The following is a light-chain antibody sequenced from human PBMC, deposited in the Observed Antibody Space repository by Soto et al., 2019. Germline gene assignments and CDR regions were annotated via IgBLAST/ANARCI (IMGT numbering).Light chain of an antibody. J-gene: IGLJ7*01. Sequence: QSALTQPASVSGSPGQSIAISCSGTNSDVGSDKYVSWFQQHPGKAPKLMIYEVSKRPSGVSDRFSGSKSGNTASLTISGLQAEDEGYYYCCSYSSSTTDVLFGGGTQLTVL. CDR3: CSYSSSTTDVL. CDR2: EVS. CDR1: NSDVGSDKY. V-gene: IGLV2-23*02.